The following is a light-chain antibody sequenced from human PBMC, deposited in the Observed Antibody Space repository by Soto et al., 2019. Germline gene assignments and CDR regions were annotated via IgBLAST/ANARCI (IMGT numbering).Light chain of an antibody. Sequence: QSALTQPASVSGSPGQSITISCTGTNSDIGGYNYVSWYQQHPGKAPKLIIFEVSNRPSGVSIRFSGSKSGNTASLTISGLQAEDEAEYYCSLYTTASTYVFGTGTKLTVL. V-gene: IGLV2-14*01. CDR2: EVS. J-gene: IGLJ1*01. CDR1: NSDIGGYNY. CDR3: SLYTTASTYV.